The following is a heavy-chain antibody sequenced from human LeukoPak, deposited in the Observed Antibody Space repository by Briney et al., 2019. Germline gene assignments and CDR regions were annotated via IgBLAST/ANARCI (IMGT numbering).Heavy chain of an antibody. CDR3: ARVRHGGSYKAFDI. CDR1: GYTFTGYY. V-gene: IGHV1-2*06. Sequence: ASVKVSCKASGYTFTGYYMHWVRQAPGQGLEWMGRINPNSGGTNYAQKFQGRVTMTRDTSISTAYMELSRLRSDDTAVYYCARVRHGGSYKAFDIWGQGTMVTVSS. CDR2: INPNSGGT. D-gene: IGHD1-26*01. J-gene: IGHJ3*02.